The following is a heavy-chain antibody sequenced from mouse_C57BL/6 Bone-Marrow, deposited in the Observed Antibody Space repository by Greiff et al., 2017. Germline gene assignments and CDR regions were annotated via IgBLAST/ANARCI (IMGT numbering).Heavy chain of an antibody. CDR3: TRDEYGCSY. CDR2: IDPGTGGT. D-gene: IGHD1-1*01. Sequence: QFQLQQSGAELVRPGASVTLSCPASGYTFTDYEMHWVKQTPVHGLEWIGVIDPGTGGTSYNQKFKGKAILTADKSSSTAYMELRSLTSEDSAVYYCTRDEYGCSYWGRGTTLPVTA. V-gene: IGHV1-15*01. CDR1: GYTFTDYE. J-gene: IGHJ2*01.